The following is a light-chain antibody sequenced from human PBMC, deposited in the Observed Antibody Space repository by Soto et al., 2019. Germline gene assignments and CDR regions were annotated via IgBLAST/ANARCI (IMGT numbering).Light chain of an antibody. CDR3: ETWDSNTHTV. J-gene: IGLJ3*02. CDR1: SGHSSYI. CDR2: LEGSGSY. V-gene: IGLV4-60*02. Sequence: QSVLTQSSSASASLGSSVKLTCTLSSGHSSYIIAWHQQQPGKAPRYLMKLEGSGSYNKGSGVPDRFSGSSSGADRYLTISSLQFEDEADYYCETWDSNTHTVFGGGTQVTVL.